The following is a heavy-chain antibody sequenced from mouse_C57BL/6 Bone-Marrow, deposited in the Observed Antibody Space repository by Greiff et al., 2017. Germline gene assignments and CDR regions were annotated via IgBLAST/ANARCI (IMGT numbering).Heavy chain of an antibody. CDR3: TTILRSYCEF. J-gene: IGHJ2*01. CDR2: IYPESGDT. D-gene: IGHD1-1*01. Sequence: VQLQQSGAELVRPGASVKLSCTASGFNFTDDYMHWVKQRPEQGLEWIAWIYPESGDTDYTSKFQGKATITAETSSNTAYLQLSSLTSEDTAVYYCTTILRSYCEFWGPGTTLTVSS. V-gene: IGHV14-4*01. CDR1: GFNFTDDY.